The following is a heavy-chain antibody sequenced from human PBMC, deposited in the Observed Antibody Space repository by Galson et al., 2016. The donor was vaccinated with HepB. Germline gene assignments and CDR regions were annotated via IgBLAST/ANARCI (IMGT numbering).Heavy chain of an antibody. J-gene: IGHJ4*02. Sequence: SLRLSCAASGFTFSSYWMHWVRQVPGKGLVWVSRLNGDGGDTSYADSVKGRFTISRDNAKNSLYLQMNSLRAEDTAVYYCAREGRQLAGAGLDSWGQGTLVTVSS. D-gene: IGHD5-24*01. CDR1: GFTFSSYW. V-gene: IGHV3-74*01. CDR3: AREGRQLAGAGLDS. CDR2: LNGDGGDT.